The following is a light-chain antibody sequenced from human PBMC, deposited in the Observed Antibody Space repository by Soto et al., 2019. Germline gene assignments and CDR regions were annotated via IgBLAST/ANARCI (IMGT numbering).Light chain of an antibody. Sequence: EIVMTQSPATLSVSPGERATLSCRASQSVSSNLAWYQQKPGQAPRLLIYGASTRATGIPARFSGSGSGTEFTLTISSLQSEDFAVYYCQQSYSSPQMYTFGQGTKLEIK. CDR2: GAS. CDR1: QSVSSN. J-gene: IGKJ2*01. V-gene: IGKV3-15*01. CDR3: QQSYSSPQMYT.